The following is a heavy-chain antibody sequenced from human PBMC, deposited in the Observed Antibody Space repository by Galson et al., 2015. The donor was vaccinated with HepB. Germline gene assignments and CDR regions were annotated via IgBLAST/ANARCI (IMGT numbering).Heavy chain of an antibody. Sequence: SLRLSCAASGFTFSSYAMHWVRQAPGKGLEWVAVISYDGSNKYFADSVKGRFTISRDNSKNTLYLQMNSLRAEDTAVYYCAKRKDSGSYNSAFDYWGQGTLVTVSS. V-gene: IGHV3-30*04. J-gene: IGHJ4*02. CDR1: GFTFSSYA. CDR3: AKRKDSGSYNSAFDY. CDR2: ISYDGSNK. D-gene: IGHD3-22*01.